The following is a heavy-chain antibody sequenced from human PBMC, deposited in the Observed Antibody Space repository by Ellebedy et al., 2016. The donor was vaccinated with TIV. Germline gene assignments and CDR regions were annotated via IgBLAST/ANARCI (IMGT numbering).Heavy chain of an antibody. J-gene: IGHJ4*02. V-gene: IGHV1-2*02. D-gene: IGHD2-2*01. CDR3: VRSRAYHFDN. CDR2: INPVSGAT. CDR1: GYVFDSFF. Sequence: AASVKVSCKPSGYVFDSFFLAWVRQAPGQGLEWMGWINPVSGATHYAPSLQGRLTMTRDTSIGTAYMELGSLQSDDTAIYYCVRSRAYHFDNWGEGTLVTVSS.